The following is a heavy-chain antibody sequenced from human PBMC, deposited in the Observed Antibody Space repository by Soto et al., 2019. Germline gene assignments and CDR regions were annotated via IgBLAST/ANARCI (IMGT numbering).Heavy chain of an antibody. D-gene: IGHD6-19*01. J-gene: IGHJ5*02. CDR3: ARGRGSSGWHR. CDR2: INAGNGNT. Sequence: GASVKVSCKASGYTFTSYARHWVRLAPGQRLEWMGWINAGNGNTKYSQKFQGRVTITRDTSASTAYMELSSLRSEDTAVYYCARGRGSSGWHRWGQGTLVTVSS. V-gene: IGHV1-3*01. CDR1: GYTFTSYA.